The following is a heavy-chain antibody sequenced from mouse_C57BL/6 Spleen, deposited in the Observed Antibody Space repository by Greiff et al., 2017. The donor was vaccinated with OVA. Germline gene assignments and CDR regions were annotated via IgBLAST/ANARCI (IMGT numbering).Heavy chain of an antibody. D-gene: IGHD2-4*01. CDR3: ARYYDSSGYAMDY. V-gene: IGHV3-6*01. Sequence: EVKLQESGPGLVKPSQSLSLTCSVTGYSITSGYYWNWIRQFPGNKLEWMGYISYDGSNNYNPSLKNRISITRDTSKNQFFLKLNSVTTEDTATYYCARYYDSSGYAMDYWGQGTSGTVSS. CDR2: ISYDGSN. J-gene: IGHJ4*01. CDR1: GYSITSGYY.